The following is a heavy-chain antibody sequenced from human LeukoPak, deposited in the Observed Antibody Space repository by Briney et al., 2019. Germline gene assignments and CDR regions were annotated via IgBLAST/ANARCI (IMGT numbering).Heavy chain of an antibody. CDR2: ISYDGSNK. Sequence: TGGSLRLSCAASGFTFSSYGMHWVRQAPGKGLEWVAVISYDGSNKYYADSVKGRFTISRDNSKNTLYLQMNSLRAEDTAVYYCAKDNPLAVALDYWGQGTLVTVSS. V-gene: IGHV3-30*18. CDR1: GFTFSSYG. J-gene: IGHJ4*02. D-gene: IGHD6-19*01. CDR3: AKDNPLAVALDY.